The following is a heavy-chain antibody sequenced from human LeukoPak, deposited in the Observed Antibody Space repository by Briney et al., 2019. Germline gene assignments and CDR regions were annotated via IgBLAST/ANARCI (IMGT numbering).Heavy chain of an antibody. CDR3: ARDLPYYGSGSYIDAFDI. J-gene: IGHJ3*02. D-gene: IGHD3-10*01. CDR1: GYTFAGYY. CDR2: INPNSGGT. Sequence: ASVKVSCKASGYTFAGYYMHWVRQAPGQGLEWMGRINPNSGGTNYAQKFQGRVTMTRDTSISTAYMELSRLRSDDTAVYYCARDLPYYGSGSYIDAFDIWGQGTMVTVSS. V-gene: IGHV1-2*06.